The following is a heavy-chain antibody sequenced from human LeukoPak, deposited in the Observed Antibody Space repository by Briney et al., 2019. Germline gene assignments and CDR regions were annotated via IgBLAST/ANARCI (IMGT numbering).Heavy chain of an antibody. D-gene: IGHD5-12*01. CDR3: ARDLKYSGFMGAFDI. J-gene: IGHJ3*02. Sequence: GGSLRLSCAASGFTFSSYGMHWVRQAPGKGLEWVAVISYDGSNKYYADSVKGRFTISRDNSKNTLFLLMNSLRAEDTAVYYCARDLKYSGFMGAFDIWGQGTMVTVSS. CDR2: ISYDGSNK. V-gene: IGHV3-30*03. CDR1: GFTFSSYG.